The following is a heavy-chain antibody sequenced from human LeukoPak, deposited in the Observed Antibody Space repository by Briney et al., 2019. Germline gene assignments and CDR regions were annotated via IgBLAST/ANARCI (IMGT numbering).Heavy chain of an antibody. V-gene: IGHV3-64D*06. D-gene: IGHD2-2*02. CDR1: GFSFRSYA. CDR3: VTGGYCTSTNCYTLLDY. Sequence: GGSLRLSCSASGFSFRSYAMHWVRQAPGKGLEYVSRISSDGGTIYYTDSVKGRFTISRDNSKNRLYLQMSGLRLEDTAVYYCVTGGYCTSTNCYTLLDYWGQGTLVTVSS. CDR2: ISSDGGTI. J-gene: IGHJ4*02.